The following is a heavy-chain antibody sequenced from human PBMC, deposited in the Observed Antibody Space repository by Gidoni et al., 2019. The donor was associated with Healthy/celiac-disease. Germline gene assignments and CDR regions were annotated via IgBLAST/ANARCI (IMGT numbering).Heavy chain of an antibody. D-gene: IGHD1-7*01. Sequence: QVQLQQWGAGLLKPSETLSLTCAVYGGSFSGYYWSWIRQPPGKGLEWIGEINHSGSTNYNPSLKSRVTISVDTSKNQFSLKLSSVTAADTAVYYCARGLATGTTFNYYYYYYGMDVWGQGTTVTVSS. V-gene: IGHV4-34*01. CDR1: GGSFSGYY. CDR2: INHSGST. CDR3: ARGLATGTTFNYYYYYYGMDV. J-gene: IGHJ6*02.